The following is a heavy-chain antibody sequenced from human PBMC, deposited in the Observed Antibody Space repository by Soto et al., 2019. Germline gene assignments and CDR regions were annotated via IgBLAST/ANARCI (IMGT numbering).Heavy chain of an antibody. D-gene: IGHD3-9*01. CDR2: IYYSGST. CDR3: ARRDYDISTGGKWFDP. CDR1: GGSISSSSYY. J-gene: IGHJ5*02. Sequence: SETLSLTCTVSGGSISSSSYYRGWIRQPPGKGLEWIGSIYYSGSTYYNPSLTSRVTISVDTSKNQFSLKLSSVTAADTAVYFCARRDYDISTGGKWFDPWGQGTLVTVSS. V-gene: IGHV4-39*01.